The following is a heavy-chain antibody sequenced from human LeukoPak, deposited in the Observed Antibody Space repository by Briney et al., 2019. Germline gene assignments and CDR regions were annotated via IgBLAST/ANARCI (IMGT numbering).Heavy chain of an antibody. D-gene: IGHD3-10*01. V-gene: IGHV4-61*02. Sequence: SETLSLTCSVSGDSISSGSYYWSWIRQPAGKGLKWIGRIYTSGSTNYIPSLKSRLTISVDTSKNQFSLRLSSVPAADTAVYYCARGPRFGELLWHWFDPWGQGTLVTVSS. CDR3: ARGPRFGELLWHWFDP. J-gene: IGHJ5*02. CDR1: GDSISSGSYY. CDR2: IYTSGST.